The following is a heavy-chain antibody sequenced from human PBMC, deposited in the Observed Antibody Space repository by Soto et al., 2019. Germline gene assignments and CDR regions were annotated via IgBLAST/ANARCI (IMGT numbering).Heavy chain of an antibody. J-gene: IGHJ4*02. CDR3: GRDAGYADY. CDR2: ISRSGGTI. V-gene: IGHV3-23*01. D-gene: IGHD5-12*01. CDR1: GFDSTKWA. Sequence: EVRLLESGGGLVQPGRSLRLSYAASGFDSTKWAVTWVRQAPGKGLEWVSTISRSGGTIYYADSVEGRFTLSRDNSEKTVHLQMNSLRVDDTAVYYCGRDAGYADYWGQGTLV.